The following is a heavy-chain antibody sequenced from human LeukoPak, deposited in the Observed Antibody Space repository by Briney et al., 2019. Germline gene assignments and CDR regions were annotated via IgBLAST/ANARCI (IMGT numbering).Heavy chain of an antibody. Sequence: PSQTLSLTCTVSGGSISSGSYYWSWIRQPAWKGLEWIGRIYTSGSTNYNPSLKSGVTISVDTSKNQFSLKLRSVTAADTAVYYCASSGSSPLDYWGQGTLVTVSS. CDR3: ASSGSSPLDY. D-gene: IGHD1-26*01. J-gene: IGHJ4*02. V-gene: IGHV4-61*02. CDR2: IYTSGST. CDR1: GGSISSGSYY.